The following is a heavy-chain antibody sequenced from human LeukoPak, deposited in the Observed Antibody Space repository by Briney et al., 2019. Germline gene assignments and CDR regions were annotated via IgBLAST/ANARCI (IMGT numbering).Heavy chain of an antibody. D-gene: IGHD4-11*01. CDR1: GYSFTNYW. CDR2: IYPGDSDI. CDR3: ASSYEVTTAEYFQH. J-gene: IGHJ1*01. Sequence: GESLKISCKASGYSFTNYWIGWVRQMPGKGLEWMGIIYPGDSDIRYSPSFQGLVTISADKSISTAYLQWSSLKASDTAMYYCASSYEVTTAEYFQHWGQGTLVTVSS. V-gene: IGHV5-51*01.